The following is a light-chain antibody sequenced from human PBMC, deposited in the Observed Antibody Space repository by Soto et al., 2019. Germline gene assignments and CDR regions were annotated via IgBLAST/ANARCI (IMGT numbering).Light chain of an antibody. V-gene: IGLV2-14*03. Sequence: QSVLTQPASMSGSPGQSITISCTGTSSDVGGYNYVSWYQHHPGKAPKLIIYDVSNRPSGVSIRFSASKSDNTASLTISGLQPEDEADYHCSSYTTSNTRQIVFGTGTKVTVL. CDR3: SSYTTSNTRQIV. CDR2: DVS. CDR1: SSDVGGYNY. J-gene: IGLJ1*01.